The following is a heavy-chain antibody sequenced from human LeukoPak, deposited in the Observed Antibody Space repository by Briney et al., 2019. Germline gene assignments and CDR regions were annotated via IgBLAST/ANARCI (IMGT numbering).Heavy chain of an antibody. D-gene: IGHD2-2*01. J-gene: IGHJ4*02. CDR2: ISAYNVNA. CDR1: GYTFTSYG. V-gene: IGHV1-18*01. Sequence: GASVKVSCKASGYTFTSYGISWVRQASGQGLEWMGWISAYNVNANFAQKLHGRVTMTTDTSTNTAYMELRSLRSDDTAVYYCASWAGYCSSNNCYATSLDYWGQGTLVTVSA. CDR3: ASWAGYCSSNNCYATSLDY.